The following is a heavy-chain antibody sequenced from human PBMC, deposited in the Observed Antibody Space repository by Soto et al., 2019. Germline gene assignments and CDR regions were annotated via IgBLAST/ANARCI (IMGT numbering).Heavy chain of an antibody. J-gene: IGHJ6*03. CDR1: GGSISSSSYY. Sequence: SETLSLTCTVSGGSISSSSYYWGWIRQPPGKGLEWIGSIYYSGSTYYNPSLKSRVTISVDTSKNQFSLKLSSVTAADTAVYYCARRGVGGLLDYYYMDVWGKGTTVTVSS. D-gene: IGHD3-3*02. CDR2: IYYSGST. CDR3: ARRGVGGLLDYYYMDV. V-gene: IGHV4-39*01.